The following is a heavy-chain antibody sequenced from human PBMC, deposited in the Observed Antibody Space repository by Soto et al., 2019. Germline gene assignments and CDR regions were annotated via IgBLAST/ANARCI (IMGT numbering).Heavy chain of an antibody. D-gene: IGHD2-2*01. CDR2: IIPIFGTA. V-gene: IGHV1-69*13. CDR1: GGTFSSYA. Sequence: ASVKVSCKASGGTFSSYAISWVRQAPGQGLEWMGGIIPIFGTANYAQKFQGRVTITADESTSTAYMELSSLRSEDTAVYYCARSSPHPFPPRPPHNWFDPWGQGTLVTVSS. CDR3: ARSSPHPFPPRPPHNWFDP. J-gene: IGHJ5*02.